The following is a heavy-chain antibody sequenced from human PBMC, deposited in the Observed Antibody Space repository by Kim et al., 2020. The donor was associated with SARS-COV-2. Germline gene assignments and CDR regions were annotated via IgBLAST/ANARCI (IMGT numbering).Heavy chain of an antibody. V-gene: IGHV3-23*01. Sequence: GGSLRLSCAASGFTFSNYAMTWVRQAPGKGLEWVSAISDSGVSTYYADSVKGRFTTSGDNSKNTLHLQMNSLGAEDTAVYYCAKSLSSIWYFDYWGQGTLVTVSS. J-gene: IGHJ4*02. CDR3: AKSLSSIWYFDY. CDR2: ISDSGVST. D-gene: IGHD6-13*01. CDR1: GFTFSNYA.